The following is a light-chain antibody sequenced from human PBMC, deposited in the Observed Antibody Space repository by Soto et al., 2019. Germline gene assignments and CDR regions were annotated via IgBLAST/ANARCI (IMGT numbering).Light chain of an antibody. CDR3: QQYHSWPAT. V-gene: IGKV1-16*02. J-gene: IGKJ4*01. CDR2: AAS. CDR1: QDIGNF. Sequence: DIQMTQSPSSLSASVGDTVTITCRASQDIGNFFAWFQQKPGKAPKSLISAASSLQSGVPSKFSVSGSGTDLTLTINSLQPEDVATYYCQQYHSWPATFVGGTKVEI.